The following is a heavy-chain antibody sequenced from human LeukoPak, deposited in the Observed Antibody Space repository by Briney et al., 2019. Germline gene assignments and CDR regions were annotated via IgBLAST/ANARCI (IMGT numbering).Heavy chain of an antibody. CDR1: GYTFTSYD. Sequence: VASVKVSCKASGYTFTSYDINWVRQATGQGLEWMGWMNPNSGNTGYAQKFQGRVTITRNTSISTAYMELSSLRSEDTAVYYCARSPPEDCSGGSCYLLEGYYYMDVWGKGTTVTVSS. CDR3: ARSPPEDCSGGSCYLLEGYYYMDV. J-gene: IGHJ6*03. V-gene: IGHV1-8*03. D-gene: IGHD2-15*01. CDR2: MNPNSGNT.